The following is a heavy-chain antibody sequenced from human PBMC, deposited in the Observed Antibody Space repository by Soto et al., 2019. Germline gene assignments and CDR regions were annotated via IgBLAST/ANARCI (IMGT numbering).Heavy chain of an antibody. V-gene: IGHV3-30-3*01. CDR3: ARDYSSGWELDY. CDR2: ISYDGSNK. Sequence: GGSLRLSCAASGFTFSSYAMHWVRQAPGKGLEWVAVISYDGSNKYYADSVKGRFTISRDNSKNTLYLQMNSLRAEDTAVYYCARDYSSGWELDYWGQGTLVTVSS. CDR1: GFTFSSYA. J-gene: IGHJ4*02. D-gene: IGHD6-19*01.